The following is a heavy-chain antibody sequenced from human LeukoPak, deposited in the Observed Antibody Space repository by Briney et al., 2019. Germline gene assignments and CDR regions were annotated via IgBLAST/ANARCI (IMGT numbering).Heavy chain of an antibody. CDR2: IYHSGST. J-gene: IGHJ4*02. D-gene: IGHD3-22*01. Sequence: SETLSLTCAVSGYSISSGYYWGWIRQPPGKGLGWIGSIYHSGSTYYNPSLKSRVTISVDTSKNQFSLKLSSVTAADTAVYYCASRTYYYDSSGFPFDYWGQGTLVTVSS. CDR1: GYSISSGYY. V-gene: IGHV4-38-2*01. CDR3: ASRTYYYDSSGFPFDY.